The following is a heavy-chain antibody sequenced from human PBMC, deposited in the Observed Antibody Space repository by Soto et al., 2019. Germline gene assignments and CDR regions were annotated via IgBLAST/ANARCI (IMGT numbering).Heavy chain of an antibody. CDR3: ARHATRSYDY. J-gene: IGHJ4*02. CDR2: IYYNGNT. V-gene: IGHV4-59*08. CDR1: RGSISTYY. Sequence: SETLSLTCTVSRGSISTYYWSWIRQPPGKGLECIGYIYYNGNTNYDPSLKSRVTISVDTSKNQFTLNLNSVTAADTAVYYCARHATRSYDYWGQGTLVTVSS.